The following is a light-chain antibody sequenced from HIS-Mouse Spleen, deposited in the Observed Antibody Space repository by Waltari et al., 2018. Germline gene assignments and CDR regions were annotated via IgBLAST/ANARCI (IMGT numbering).Light chain of an antibody. Sequence: QSALTQPPSASGSPGQSVTISCTGTSSDVGGYNYVSWYQQHPGKAPKLMIYEVSRLPSGVPVRFSGSRSGSTASLTVSGLQAEDEADYYCSSYAGSNNLKVFGGGTKLTVL. CDR1: SSDVGGYNY. CDR3: SSYAGSNNLKV. J-gene: IGLJ2*01. V-gene: IGLV2-8*01. CDR2: EVS.